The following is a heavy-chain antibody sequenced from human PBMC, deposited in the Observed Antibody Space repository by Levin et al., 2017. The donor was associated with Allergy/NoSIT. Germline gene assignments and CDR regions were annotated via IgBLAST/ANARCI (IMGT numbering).Heavy chain of an antibody. CDR2: ISAYNGNT. Sequence: GESLKISCKASGYTFTSYGISWVRQAPGQGLEWMGWISAYNGNTNYAQKLQGRVTMTTDTSTSTDYMELRSLRSDDTAVYYCARYDFWSGYYYGMDVWGQGTTVTVSS. J-gene: IGHJ6*02. CDR3: ARYDFWSGYYYGMDV. CDR1: GYTFTSYG. V-gene: IGHV1-18*01. D-gene: IGHD3-3*01.